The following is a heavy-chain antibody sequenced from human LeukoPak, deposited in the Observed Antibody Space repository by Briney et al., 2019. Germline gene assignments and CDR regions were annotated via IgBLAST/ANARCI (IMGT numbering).Heavy chain of an antibody. CDR3: AKKGFKEFDY. CDR1: GFTFSYYS. CDR2: ISSSSSPI. Sequence: GGSLRLSCAASGFTFSYYSMNWVRQAPGKGLEWISYISSSSSPIYYADSVKGRFTISRDNAKNSLYLQMNSLRDEDTAVYYCAKKGFKEFDYWGQGTLVTVSS. V-gene: IGHV3-48*02. J-gene: IGHJ4*02.